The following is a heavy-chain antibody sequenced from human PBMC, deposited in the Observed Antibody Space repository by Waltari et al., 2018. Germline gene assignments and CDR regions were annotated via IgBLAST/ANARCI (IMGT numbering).Heavy chain of an antibody. CDR2: IGWNSGSI. CDR1: GFTFADYA. D-gene: IGHD3-10*01. CDR3: AKGAVTMVRGYGMDV. J-gene: IGHJ6*02. Sequence: EVQLVESGGGLVQPGRSLRLSCAASGFTFADYAMHWVRQAPGKGLGWVSGIGWNSGSIGYADSVKGRFTISRDNAKNSLYLQMNSLRAEDTALYYCAKGAVTMVRGYGMDVWGQGTTVTVSS. V-gene: IGHV3-9*01.